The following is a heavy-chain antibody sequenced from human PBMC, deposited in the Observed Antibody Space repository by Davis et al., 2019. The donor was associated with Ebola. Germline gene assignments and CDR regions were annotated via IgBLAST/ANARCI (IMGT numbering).Heavy chain of an antibody. CDR2: ISYDGSNK. Sequence: GESLKISCAASGFTFSSYAMHWVRQAPGKGLEWVAVISYDGSNKYYADSVKGRFTISRDNSKNTLYLQMNSLRAEDTAVYYCARDFLSGQVRHYDILTGYYEYYYGMDVWGQGTTVTVSS. CDR3: ARDFLSGQVRHYDILTGYYEYYYGMDV. D-gene: IGHD3-9*01. V-gene: IGHV3-30*04. CDR1: GFTFSSYA. J-gene: IGHJ6*02.